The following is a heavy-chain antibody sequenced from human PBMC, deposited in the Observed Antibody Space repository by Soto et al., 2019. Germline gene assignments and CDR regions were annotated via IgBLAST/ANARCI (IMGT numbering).Heavy chain of an antibody. CDR2: IYSGGST. Sequence: QTGGSLRLSCAASGFTVSSNYMSWVRQAPGKGLEWVSVIYSGGSTYYADSVKGRFTISRDNSKNTLYLQMNSLRAEDTAVYYCAREAEWELLSRAFDIWGQGTMVTVSS. J-gene: IGHJ3*02. CDR1: GFTVSSNY. D-gene: IGHD1-26*01. CDR3: AREAEWELLSRAFDI. V-gene: IGHV3-53*01.